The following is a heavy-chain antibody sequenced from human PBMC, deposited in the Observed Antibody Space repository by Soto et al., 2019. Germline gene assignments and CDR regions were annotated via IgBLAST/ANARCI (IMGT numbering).Heavy chain of an antibody. CDR1: GFTFSNAW. Sequence: EVQLVESGGGLVKPGGSLRLYCAASGFTFSNAWMRWVRQAPGQGLEWVGRIKSKTDGGTTDYAAAVKGRFTISSDDSKNTLYLQMNSLKTEDTAVYYCATDLVVGATHFDYWGQGTLVTVSS. V-gene: IGHV3-15*01. CDR3: ATDLVVGATHFDY. D-gene: IGHD1-26*01. CDR2: IKSKTDGGTT. J-gene: IGHJ4*02.